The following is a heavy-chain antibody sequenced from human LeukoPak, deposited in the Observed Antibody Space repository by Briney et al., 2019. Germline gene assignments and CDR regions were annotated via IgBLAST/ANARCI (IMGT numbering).Heavy chain of an antibody. CDR1: GFTFSSYA. CDR2: ISGSGGGT. Sequence: TGGSLRLSCAASGFTFSSYAMSWVRQAPGKGLEWVSAISGSGGGTYYADSVKGRFTISRDNSKNTLYLQMNSLRAEDTAVYYCAHRYSSGWYDYWGQGTLVTVSS. CDR3: AHRYSSGWYDY. D-gene: IGHD6-19*01. J-gene: IGHJ4*02. V-gene: IGHV3-23*01.